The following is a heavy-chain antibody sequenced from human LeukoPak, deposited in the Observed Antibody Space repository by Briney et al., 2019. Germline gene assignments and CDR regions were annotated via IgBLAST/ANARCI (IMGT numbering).Heavy chain of an antibody. D-gene: IGHD3-22*01. CDR1: GFTFSSYS. J-gene: IGHJ4*02. CDR3: AKEVYYYDSSGYYYY. V-gene: IGHV3-21*01. Sequence: GGSLRLSCAASGFTFSSYSMNWVRQAPGKGLEWVSSISSSSSYIYYADSVKGRFTISRDNAKNSLYLQMNSLRAEDTAVYYCAKEVYYYDSSGYYYYWGQGTLVTVSS. CDR2: ISSSSSYI.